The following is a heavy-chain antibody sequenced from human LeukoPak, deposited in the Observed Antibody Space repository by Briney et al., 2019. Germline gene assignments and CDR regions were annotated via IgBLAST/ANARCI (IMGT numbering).Heavy chain of an antibody. CDR1: GFTFSSYA. J-gene: IGHJ6*03. CDR3: ARDSGDQNHYYYYYYMDV. D-gene: IGHD4-17*01. CDR2: ISYDGSNK. Sequence: PGGSLRLSCAASGFTFSSYAMSWVRQAPGKGLEWVAVISYDGSNKYYADSVKGRFTISRDNSKNTLYLQMNSLRAEDTAVYYCARDSGDQNHYYYYYYMDVWGKGTTVTVSS. V-gene: IGHV3-30-3*01.